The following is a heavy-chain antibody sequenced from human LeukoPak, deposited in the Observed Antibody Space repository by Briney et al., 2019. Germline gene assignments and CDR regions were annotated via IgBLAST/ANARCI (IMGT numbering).Heavy chain of an antibody. CDR2: IGGGDT. J-gene: IGHJ4*02. Sequence: PGGSLRLSCSASGFTCRNFAISWVRQAPGKGLEWVSSIGGGDTHYADSVKGRFTISRDDSRSTVDLQMSSLRAEDTAVYYCAKDGQSFNSMYDYFDSWGQGTLVTVSS. D-gene: IGHD2-8*01. CDR3: AKDGQSFNSMYDYFDS. V-gene: IGHV3-23*01. CDR1: GFTCRNFA.